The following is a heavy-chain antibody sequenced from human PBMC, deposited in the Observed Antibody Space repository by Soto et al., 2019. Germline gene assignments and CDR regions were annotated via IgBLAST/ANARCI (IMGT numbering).Heavy chain of an antibody. CDR2: IWYDGSNK. Sequence: GGSLRLSCAASGFTFSSYGMHWVRQAPGKGLEWVAVIWYDGSNKYYADSVKGRLTISRDNSKNTLYWQMNSLRAEDTAVYYCARDLHNVVVPAAPIRGRYYYYYYGMDVWGQGTTVTVSS. J-gene: IGHJ6*02. CDR3: ARDLHNVVVPAAPIRGRYYYYYYGMDV. V-gene: IGHV3-33*01. CDR1: GFTFSSYG. D-gene: IGHD2-2*01.